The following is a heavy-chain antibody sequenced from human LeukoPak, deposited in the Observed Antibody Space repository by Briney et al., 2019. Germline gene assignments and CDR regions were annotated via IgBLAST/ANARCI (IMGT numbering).Heavy chain of an antibody. J-gene: IGHJ1*01. CDR3: ARVGSSGVYFQH. D-gene: IGHD6-6*01. Sequence: GASVKVSCKASGGTFSSYAISWVRQAPGQGLEWMGGIIPIFGTANYAQKFQGRVTITTDESTSTAYMELSSLRSEDTAVYYCARVGSSGVYFQHWGQGTLVTVSS. CDR1: GGTFSSYA. CDR2: IIPIFGTA. V-gene: IGHV1-69*05.